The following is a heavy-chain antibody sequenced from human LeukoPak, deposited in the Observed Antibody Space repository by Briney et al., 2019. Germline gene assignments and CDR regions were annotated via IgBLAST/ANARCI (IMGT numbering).Heavy chain of an antibody. V-gene: IGHV4-59*01. Sequence: SETLSLTCTVSGGSMSNNYWSWIRQPPGKGLEWIGYIYYSGSTHYNPSLKSRVTISVDTSKNQFSLKLYSVTAADTAVYYCARDKQPGDYWGQGTLVTVSS. CDR2: IYYSGST. CDR1: GGSMSNNY. D-gene: IGHD5-18*01. CDR3: ARDKQPGDY. J-gene: IGHJ4*02.